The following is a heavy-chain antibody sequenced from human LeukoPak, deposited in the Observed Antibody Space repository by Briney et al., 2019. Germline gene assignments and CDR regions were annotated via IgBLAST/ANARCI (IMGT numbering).Heavy chain of an antibody. CDR3: ARHGRSEGYYFDY. Sequence: KPSETLSLTCTVSGDSISRTDSYRGWIRQPPGKGLEWIGYIYYSGSTKYNPSLNSRVTISVDTSKNQFSLKLSSVTDADMAVYYCARHGRSEGYYFDYWGQGTLVTVSS. J-gene: IGHJ4*02. CDR2: IYYSGST. V-gene: IGHV4-61*05. D-gene: IGHD1-26*01. CDR1: GDSISRTDSY.